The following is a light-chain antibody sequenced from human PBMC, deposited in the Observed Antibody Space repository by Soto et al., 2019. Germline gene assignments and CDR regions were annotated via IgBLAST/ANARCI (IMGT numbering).Light chain of an antibody. CDR1: QSVSSSY. CDR2: GAS. J-gene: IGKJ1*01. CDR3: QQYGSSRT. V-gene: IGKV3-20*01. Sequence: EIVLTQSPATLSLSPGERASLSCRASQSVSSSYIAWYQQRPGQTPSLLIYGASTRATGIPDRFSGSGSGTHFTLTISRLEPGDFAVYYCQQYGSSRTFGQGTKVDIK.